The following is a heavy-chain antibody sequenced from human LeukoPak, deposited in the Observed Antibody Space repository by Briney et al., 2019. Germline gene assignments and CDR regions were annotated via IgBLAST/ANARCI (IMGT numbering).Heavy chain of an antibody. V-gene: IGHV1-2*02. CDR1: GYTFTDYY. D-gene: IGHD1-26*01. CDR2: INPNSGGT. CDR3: ARARQRATGSYSALDS. Sequence: AASVKVSCKASGYTFTDYYIQWVRQAPGQGLDWMGWINPNSGGTNYAQKFQGRVTFTRDTSISTAYMELNSLRSDDTAVYYSARARQRATGSYSALDSWGQGTLVTVSS. J-gene: IGHJ4*02.